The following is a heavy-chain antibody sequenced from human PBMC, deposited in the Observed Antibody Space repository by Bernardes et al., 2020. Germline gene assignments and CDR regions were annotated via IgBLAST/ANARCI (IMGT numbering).Heavy chain of an antibody. V-gene: IGHV3-30-3*01. Sequence: GGSLRLSCAASGFTFSSYAMHWVRQAPGKGLEWVAVISYDGSNKYYADSVKGRFTISRDNSKNTLYLQMNSLRAEDTAVYYCARDSGGPFDYWGQGTLVTVSS. J-gene: IGHJ4*02. CDR2: ISYDGSNK. CDR3: ARDSGGPFDY. CDR1: GFTFSSYA.